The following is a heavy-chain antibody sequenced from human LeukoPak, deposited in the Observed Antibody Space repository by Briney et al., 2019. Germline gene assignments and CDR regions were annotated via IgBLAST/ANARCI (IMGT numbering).Heavy chain of an antibody. D-gene: IGHD3-3*01. V-gene: IGHV3-48*01. CDR2: ISSSSGNTI. Sequence: GGSLRLSCAASGLTFGTYAMNWVRQVPGKGLVWDSYISSSSGNTIYSASSVNGLFTISRDNAKNSMYLQMNSLRAEDTAVYYCARDWYYDFWSAYSDAFDIWGQGTMVTVSS. CDR3: ARDWYYDFWSAYSDAFDI. CDR1: GLTFGTYA. J-gene: IGHJ3*02.